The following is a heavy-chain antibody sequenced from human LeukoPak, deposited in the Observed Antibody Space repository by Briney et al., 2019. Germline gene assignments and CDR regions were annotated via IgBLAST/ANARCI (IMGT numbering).Heavy chain of an antibody. Sequence: GGSLGLSCAASGFTFNSYAMNWVRRAPGKRLEWVSTMTGSGGATHYADSVKGRFTISRDNSKNTLYLQMSGLRAEDTAIYYCAKHRRPEYYNFWSGPSSAFDCWGPGTLVTVS. D-gene: IGHD3-3*01. CDR1: GFTFNSYA. J-gene: IGHJ4*02. V-gene: IGHV3-23*01. CDR2: MTGSGGAT. CDR3: AKHRRPEYYNFWSGPSSAFDC.